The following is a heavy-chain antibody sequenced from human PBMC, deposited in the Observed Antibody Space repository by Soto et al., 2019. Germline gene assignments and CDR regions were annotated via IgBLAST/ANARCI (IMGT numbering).Heavy chain of an antibody. Sequence: PSETLSLTCTVSGGSISSYYWSWIRQPPGKGLEWIGYIYYSGSTNYNPSLKSRVTISVDTSKNQFSLKLSSVTAADTAVYYCARGNSRGYDFWSGYYRGGDFDYWGQGTLVTVS. J-gene: IGHJ4*02. CDR2: IYYSGST. CDR1: GGSISSYY. CDR3: ARGNSRGYDFWSGYYRGGDFDY. D-gene: IGHD3-3*01. V-gene: IGHV4-59*01.